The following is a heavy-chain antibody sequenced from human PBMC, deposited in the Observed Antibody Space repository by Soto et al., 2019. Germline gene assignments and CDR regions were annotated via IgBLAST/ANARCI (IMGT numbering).Heavy chain of an antibody. D-gene: IGHD3-22*01. CDR2: VIPMFPKA. CDR1: GGTFISDA. Sequence: QVRLVQSEAEVKKAGSSVKVSCKASGGTFISDAVTWVRQAPGQGLEWMGGVIPMFPKANYAQKFQGRATITADKSTSTVYTELHSLKSEDTALYYCARCHSDSSGPGYLDSWGQGTLVTVTS. J-gene: IGHJ4*02. CDR3: ARCHSDSSGPGYLDS. V-gene: IGHV1-69*06.